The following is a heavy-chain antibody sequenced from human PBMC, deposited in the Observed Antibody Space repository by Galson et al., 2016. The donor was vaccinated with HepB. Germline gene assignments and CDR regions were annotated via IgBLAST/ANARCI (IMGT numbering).Heavy chain of an antibody. J-gene: IGHJ5*02. CDR3: AEATYINNWYWFDP. Sequence: SETLSLTCTVSGSSISSYYWSWIRQPPGKGLEWIGYIYYSGSTKSNKYNPSLKSRVTMSVDTSMNQFSLNLSSVSAEDTAVYYLAEATYINNWYWFDPWGQGTLVTVSS. CDR1: GSSISSYY. V-gene: IGHV4-59*01. D-gene: IGHD6-13*01. CDR2: IYYSGSTKSN.